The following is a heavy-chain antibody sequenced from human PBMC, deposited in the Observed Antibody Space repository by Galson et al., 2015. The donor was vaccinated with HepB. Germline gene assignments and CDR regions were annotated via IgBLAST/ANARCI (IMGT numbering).Heavy chain of an antibody. CDR1: GFTFSSYA. D-gene: IGHD3-10*01. CDR3: ATSRASRGPYFDY. CDR2: ISGSGGST. J-gene: IGHJ4*02. Sequence: SLRLSCAASGFTFSSYAMSWVRQAPGKGLEWVSAISGSGGSTYYADSVKGRFTISRDNSKNTLYLQMNSLRAEDTAVYYCATSRASRGPYFDYWGQGTLVTVSS. V-gene: IGHV3-23*01.